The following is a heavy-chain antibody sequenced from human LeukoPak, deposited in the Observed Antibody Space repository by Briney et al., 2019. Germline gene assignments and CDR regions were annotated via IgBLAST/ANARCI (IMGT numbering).Heavy chain of an antibody. J-gene: IGHJ6*03. CDR1: GYTFTSYG. CDR2: ISAYNGNT. D-gene: IGHD6-13*01. CDR3: ARDVLGFSSWSDYYYYYMDV. Sequence: ASVKVSCKASGYTFTSYGISWVRQAPGQGLEWMGWISAYNGNTNYAQKLQGRVTMTTDTSTSTAYMELSSLRSEDTAVYYCARDVLGFSSWSDYYYYYMDVWGQGTLVTVSS. V-gene: IGHV1-18*01.